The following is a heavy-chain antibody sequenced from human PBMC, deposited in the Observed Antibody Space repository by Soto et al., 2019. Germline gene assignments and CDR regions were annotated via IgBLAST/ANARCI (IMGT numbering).Heavy chain of an antibody. J-gene: IGHJ4*02. CDR3: ARHPDYLARAFEFDY. D-gene: IGHD4-17*01. Sequence: QLQLQESGPGLVKPSETLSLTCTVSGGSISSSSYYWGWIRQPPGKGLEWIGSIYYSGSTYYNPSLKSRVTMSVDTSKNQFSLKLSSVTAADTAVYYCARHPDYLARAFEFDYWGQGTLVTVSS. CDR1: GGSISSSSYY. V-gene: IGHV4-39*01. CDR2: IYYSGST.